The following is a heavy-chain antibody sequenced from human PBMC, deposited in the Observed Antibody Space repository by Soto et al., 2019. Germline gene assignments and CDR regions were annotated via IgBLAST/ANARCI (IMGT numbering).Heavy chain of an antibody. CDR1: GGTFSSYA. Sequence: SVKVSCKASGGTFSSYAISWVRQAPGQGLEWMGGIIPIFGTANYAQKFQGRVTITADESTSTAYMELSSLRSEDTAVYYCAIRRYCSGGSCSPVNYYYGMDVWGQGTTVTVSS. J-gene: IGHJ6*02. CDR3: AIRRYCSGGSCSPVNYYYGMDV. D-gene: IGHD2-15*01. V-gene: IGHV1-69*13. CDR2: IIPIFGTA.